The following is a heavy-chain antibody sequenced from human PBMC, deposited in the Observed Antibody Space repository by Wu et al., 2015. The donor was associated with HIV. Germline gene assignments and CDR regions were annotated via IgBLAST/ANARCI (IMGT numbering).Heavy chain of an antibody. CDR1: GYTFTGYY. V-gene: IGHV1-2*02. CDR3: ARVPVDYFDY. Sequence: QVQLVQSGAEVKKPGASVKVSCKASGYTFTGYYMHWVRQAPGQGLEWMGWINPKSGGTNYAQKFQGRVTMTRDTSISTAYMELSRLRSDDTAVYYCARVPVDYFDYVGPGNAGHRLL. J-gene: IGHJ4*02. CDR2: INPKSGGT. D-gene: IGHD4-23*01.